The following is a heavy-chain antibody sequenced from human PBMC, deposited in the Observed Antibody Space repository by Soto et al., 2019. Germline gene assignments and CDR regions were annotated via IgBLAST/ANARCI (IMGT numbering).Heavy chain of an antibody. V-gene: IGHV1-18*01. CDR1: GYMFNTYG. J-gene: IGHJ4*02. Sequence: QVQLLQSGAEVKKPGASVKVSCKASGYMFNTYGITWVRQAPRQGLEWMGWISVYNGNIDYAQKFEGRVTMTIDTSTSPGYMELKSLTSDDTAVYYCARTYGSGDYFLPFEYWGQGTPVSVSS. CDR2: ISVYNGNI. CDR3: ARTYGSGDYFLPFEY. D-gene: IGHD3-10*01.